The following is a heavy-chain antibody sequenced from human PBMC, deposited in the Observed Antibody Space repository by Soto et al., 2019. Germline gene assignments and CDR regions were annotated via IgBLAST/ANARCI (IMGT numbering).Heavy chain of an antibody. CDR2: IKQDGSEK. J-gene: IGHJ4*02. CDR3: AREQSWGQHGSGSL. CDR1: GFTFSSYW. Sequence: QLVESGGGLVQPGGSLRLSCAASGFTFSSYWMSWVRQAPGKGLEWVANIKQDGSEKYYVDSVKGRFTISRDNAKNSLYLQMNSLRAEDTAVYYCAREQSWGQHGSGSLWGQGTLGTVSS. D-gene: IGHD3-10*01. V-gene: IGHV3-7*01.